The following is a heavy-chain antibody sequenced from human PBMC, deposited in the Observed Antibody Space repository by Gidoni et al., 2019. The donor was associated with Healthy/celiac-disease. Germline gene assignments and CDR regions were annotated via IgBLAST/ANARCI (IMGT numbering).Heavy chain of an antibody. CDR3: ARVTGTPGFGYYYYGMDV. J-gene: IGHJ6*02. CDR2: ISSSSSYI. CDR1: GFTFSSYS. Sequence: GGSLRLSCAASGFTFSSYSMNWVRQAPGKGLVWFSSISSSSSYIYYADSVKGRFTISRDNAKNSLYLQMNSLRAEDTAVYYCARVTGTPGFGYYYYGMDVWGQGTTVTVSS. V-gene: IGHV3-21*01. D-gene: IGHD1-20*01.